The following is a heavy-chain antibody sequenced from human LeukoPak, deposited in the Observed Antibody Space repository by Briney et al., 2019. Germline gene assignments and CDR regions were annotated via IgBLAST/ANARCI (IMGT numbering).Heavy chain of an antibody. Sequence: LGGSLRLSCAASGFTFSSYSMNWVRQAPGKGLEWVSSISSSSSYIYYADSVKGRFTISRDNAKNSLYLQMNSLRAEDTAVYYCARDKVPWLVYSDYWGQGTLVTVSS. V-gene: IGHV3-21*01. J-gene: IGHJ4*02. D-gene: IGHD6-19*01. CDR2: ISSSSSYI. CDR1: GFTFSSYS. CDR3: ARDKVPWLVYSDY.